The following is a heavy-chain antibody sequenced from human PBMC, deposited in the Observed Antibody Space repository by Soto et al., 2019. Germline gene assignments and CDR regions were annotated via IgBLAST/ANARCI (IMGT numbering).Heavy chain of an antibody. Sequence: ASETLSLTCTVSGGSITYYYWSWIRQFPGKGLEWIGFIYYTGGTTYNPSLKSRVTMSIDTSKSQVSLGLTSVTAADTAVYYCARERIAAFRGQGTTVTVSS. J-gene: IGHJ6*02. CDR3: ARERIAAF. V-gene: IGHV4-59*01. D-gene: IGHD6-25*01. CDR1: GGSITYYY. CDR2: IYYTGGT.